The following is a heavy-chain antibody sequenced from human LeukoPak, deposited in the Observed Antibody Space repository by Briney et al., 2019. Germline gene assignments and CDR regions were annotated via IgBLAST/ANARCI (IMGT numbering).Heavy chain of an antibody. Sequence: PSETLSLTCTVSGGSISSYYWSWIRQPPGKGLEWIGYIYYSGSTNYNPSLKSRVTIPVDTSKNQFSLKLSSVTAADTAVYYCARGGDGYSPNWFDPWGQGTLVTVSS. CDR3: ARGGDGYSPNWFDP. D-gene: IGHD5-24*01. CDR2: IYYSGST. V-gene: IGHV4-59*01. J-gene: IGHJ5*02. CDR1: GGSISSYY.